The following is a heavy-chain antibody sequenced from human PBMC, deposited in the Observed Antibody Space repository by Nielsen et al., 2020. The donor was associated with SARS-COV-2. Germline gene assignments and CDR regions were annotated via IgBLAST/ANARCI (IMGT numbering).Heavy chain of an antibody. V-gene: IGHV3-7*03. Sequence: GESLKISCAAPGFTFSSYWMSWVRQAPGKGLEWVANIKQDGSEKYYVDSVKGRFTISRDNAKNSLYLQMNSLRAEDTAVYYCAGVAAALYYYYGMDVWGQGTTVTVSS. CDR2: IKQDGSEK. CDR3: AGVAAALYYYYGMDV. J-gene: IGHJ6*02. CDR1: GFTFSSYW. D-gene: IGHD6-13*01.